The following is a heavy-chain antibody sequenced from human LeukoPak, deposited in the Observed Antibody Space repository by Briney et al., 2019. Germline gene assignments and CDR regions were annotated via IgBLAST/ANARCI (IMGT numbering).Heavy chain of an antibody. J-gene: IGHJ4*02. CDR1: GFTFSSYS. D-gene: IGHD6-13*01. CDR2: ISYDGSNK. V-gene: IGHV3-30*18. CDR3: AKDTQVGAAAPFDY. Sequence: GGSLRLSCAASGFTFSSYSMNWVRQAPGKGLEWVAVISYDGSNKYYADSVKGRFTISRDNSKNTLYLQMNSLRAEDTAVYYCAKDTQVGAAAPFDYWGQGTLVTVSS.